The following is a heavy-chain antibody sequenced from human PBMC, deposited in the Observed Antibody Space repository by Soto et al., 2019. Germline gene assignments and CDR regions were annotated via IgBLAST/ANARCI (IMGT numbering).Heavy chain of an antibody. J-gene: IGHJ4*02. CDR2: IDPSDSYT. Sequence: GESLKISCKGSGYSFTSDWISWVRQMPGKGLEWMGRIDPSDSYTNYSPSFQGHVTISADKSISTAYLQWSSLKASDTAMYYCARHEVGATKTGTFDYWGQGTLVTVSS. V-gene: IGHV5-10-1*01. CDR3: ARHEVGATKTGTFDY. D-gene: IGHD1-26*01. CDR1: GYSFTSDW.